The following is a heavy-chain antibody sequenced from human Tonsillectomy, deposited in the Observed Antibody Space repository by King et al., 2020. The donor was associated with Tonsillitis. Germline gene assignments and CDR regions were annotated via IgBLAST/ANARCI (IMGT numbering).Heavy chain of an antibody. D-gene: IGHD6-19*01. CDR3: ARLGGSSSGWYFQAFVI. Sequence: VQLVESGGGVVQPGRSLRLSCAASGFTFSSYGMHWVRQAPGKGLEWVAVISYDGSNKYYADSVKGRFTISRDNSKNTLYLQMNSLRAEDTAVYYCARLGGSSSGWYFQAFVIWGQGTMVTVSS. J-gene: IGHJ3*02. CDR1: GFTFSSYG. CDR2: ISYDGSNK. V-gene: IGHV3-30*03.